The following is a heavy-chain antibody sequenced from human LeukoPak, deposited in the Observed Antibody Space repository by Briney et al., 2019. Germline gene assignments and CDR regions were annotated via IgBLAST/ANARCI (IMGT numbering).Heavy chain of an antibody. CDR1: GGTFISYA. J-gene: IGHJ5*02. D-gene: IGHD2-2*02. CDR2: IIPILGIA. V-gene: IGHV1-69*04. Sequence: SVKVSCKASGGTFISYAISWVRQAPGQGLEWMGRIIPILGIANYAQKFQGRVTITADKSTSTAYMELSSLRSEDTAVYYCARDSGPQYQLLYLYWFDPWGQGTLVTVSS. CDR3: ARDSGPQYQLLYLYWFDP.